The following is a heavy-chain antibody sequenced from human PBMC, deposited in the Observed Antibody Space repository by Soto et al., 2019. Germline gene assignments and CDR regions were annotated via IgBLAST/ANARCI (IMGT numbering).Heavy chain of an antibody. D-gene: IGHD3-9*01. CDR3: ARDDYYDSNNWFDP. V-gene: IGHV4-4*07. CDR1: GVSIKTYY. CDR2: IYTTGSA. Sequence: SETLSLTCAVPGVSIKTYYWSWIRKPAGKGLEWIGRIYTTGSANHNPSLKSRVTMSVDTSKNQVSLKLTSVTAADAGVYYCARDDYYDSNNWFDPWGQGILVTVSS. J-gene: IGHJ5*02.